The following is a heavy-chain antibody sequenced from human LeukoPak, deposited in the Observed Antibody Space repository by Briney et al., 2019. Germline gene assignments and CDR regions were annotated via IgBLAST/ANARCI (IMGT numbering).Heavy chain of an antibody. J-gene: IGHJ4*02. Sequence: PGGSLRLSCAASGFTFSSYWMHWVRQAPGKGLVWVSRINSDGSSTSYADSVKGRFTISRDNSKNTLYLQMNILRAEDTAVYYCARDAAAAFFDYWGQGTLVTVSS. CDR3: ARDAAAAFFDY. CDR2: INSDGSST. V-gene: IGHV3-74*01. D-gene: IGHD6-13*01. CDR1: GFTFSSYW.